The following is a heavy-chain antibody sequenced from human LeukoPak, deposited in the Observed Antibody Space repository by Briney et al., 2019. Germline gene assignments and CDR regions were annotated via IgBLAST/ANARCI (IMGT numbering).Heavy chain of an antibody. D-gene: IGHD6-19*01. CDR1: GGSISSSSYY. J-gene: IGHJ4*02. CDR3: ARLSIAVAFDY. V-gene: IGHV4-39*01. Sequence: NPSETLSLTCTVSGGSISSSSYYWGWIRQPPGKGLEWIGSIYYSGSTYYNPSLKSRVTISVDTSKNQFSLKLCSVTAADTAVYYCARLSIAVAFDYWGQGTLVTVSS. CDR2: IYYSGST.